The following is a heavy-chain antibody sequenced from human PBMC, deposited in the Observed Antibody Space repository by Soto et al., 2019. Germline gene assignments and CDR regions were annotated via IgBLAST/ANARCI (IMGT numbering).Heavy chain of an antibody. CDR3: AREYCSSTSCLNWFDP. J-gene: IGHJ5*02. Sequence: VGSLRLSCAASGFTLSSYSMNWIRQAPGKWLEWVSYISSSSSTIYYAVSVKGRFTISRDNAKNSLYLQMNSLRAEDMAVYYFAREYCSSTSCLNWFDPWGQGTLVTVSS. CDR2: ISSSSSTI. V-gene: IGHV3-48*01. CDR1: GFTLSSYS. D-gene: IGHD2-2*01.